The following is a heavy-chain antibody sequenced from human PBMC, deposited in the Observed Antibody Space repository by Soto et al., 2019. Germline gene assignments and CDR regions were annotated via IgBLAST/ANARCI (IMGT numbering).Heavy chain of an antibody. CDR2: ISSSSSFK. CDR3: ARAPGGPDPFAY. CDR1: GFTFSSYT. Sequence: EVQLVESGGGLVKPGGSLRLSCAASGFTFSSYTMNWVRQAPVEGLEWVSSISSSSSFKYYADSVRGRFTISRDNAKNSLYLQMNSLSAEDTALYSCARAPGGPDPFAYWGQGTLVTVSS. J-gene: IGHJ4*02. V-gene: IGHV3-21*01.